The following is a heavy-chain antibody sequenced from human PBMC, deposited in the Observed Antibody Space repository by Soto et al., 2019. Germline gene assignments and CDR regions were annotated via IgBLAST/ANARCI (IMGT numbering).Heavy chain of an antibody. Sequence: QIQLVQSGGEVKKPGASVKVSCKSSGYTFISHSITWVRQAPGQGLEWMGRISAYNGNTNYAQKLQGRVTMTTDTSTSTAYMELRSLRSDDPAVYYCARGAFCGGAPGCRDMDVWGQGTTVTVSS. J-gene: IGHJ6*02. CDR2: ISAYNGNT. CDR3: ARGAFCGGAPGCRDMDV. V-gene: IGHV1-18*01. D-gene: IGHD2-21*01. CDR1: GYTFISHS.